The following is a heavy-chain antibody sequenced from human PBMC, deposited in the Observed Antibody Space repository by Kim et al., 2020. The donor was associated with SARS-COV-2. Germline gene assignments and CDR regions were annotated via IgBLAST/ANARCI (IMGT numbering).Heavy chain of an antibody. CDR1: GYSFTSYW. J-gene: IGHJ4*02. D-gene: IGHD6-19*01. V-gene: IGHV5-51*01. Sequence: GESLKISCKGSGYSFTSYWIGWVRQMPGKGLEWMGIIYPGDSDTRYSPSFQGQVTISADKSISTAYLQWSSLKASDTAMYYCAGRQGYSSGWYEFGYWGQGTLVTVSS. CDR2: IYPGDSDT. CDR3: AGRQGYSSGWYEFGY.